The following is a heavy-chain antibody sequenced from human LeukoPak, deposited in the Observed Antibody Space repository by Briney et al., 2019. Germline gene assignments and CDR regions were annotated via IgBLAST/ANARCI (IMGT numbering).Heavy chain of an antibody. CDR2: IYYSGST. V-gene: IGHV4-59*08. Sequence: SETLSLTCTVSGGSISSYYWSWIRQPPGKGLEWIGYIYYSGSTNYDPSLKSRVTISVDTSKNQFSLKLSSVTAADTAVYYCARHVRWMVGATPQDYWGQGTLVTVSS. CDR3: ARHVRWMVGATPQDY. D-gene: IGHD1-26*01. CDR1: GGSISSYY. J-gene: IGHJ4*02.